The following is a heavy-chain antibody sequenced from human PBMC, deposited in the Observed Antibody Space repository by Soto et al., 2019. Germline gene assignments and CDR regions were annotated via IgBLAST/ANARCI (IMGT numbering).Heavy chain of an antibody. D-gene: IGHD3-10*01. Sequence: QVQLVESGGGVVQPGRSLRLSCAVSGFTVSTYGMHWVRQAPGKGLEWVAVISRDGGTKYYADSVKGRFTISRDNSRNTLFPEMNSLRGDARTVYDCEGEDASGYWGQGTLDIVSS. J-gene: IGHJ4*02. V-gene: IGHV3-30*03. CDR2: ISRDGGTK. CDR1: GFTVSTYG. CDR3: EGEDASGY.